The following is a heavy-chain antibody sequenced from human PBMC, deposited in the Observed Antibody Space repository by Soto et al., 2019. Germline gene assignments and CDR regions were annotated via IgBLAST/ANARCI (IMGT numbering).Heavy chain of an antibody. V-gene: IGHV5-51*01. CDR2: IYPGDSDT. D-gene: IGHD3-10*01. CDR3: ARRGYGPGSYYDY. CDR1: GYRFTSYW. J-gene: IGHJ4*02. Sequence: GESLKISCKGSGYRFTSYWIGWVRQMTGKGLEWMGNIYPGDSDTRYSPSFQGQVTISADKSISTAYLQWSSRMASDTAMYYCARRGYGPGSYYDYWGQGTLVTVSS.